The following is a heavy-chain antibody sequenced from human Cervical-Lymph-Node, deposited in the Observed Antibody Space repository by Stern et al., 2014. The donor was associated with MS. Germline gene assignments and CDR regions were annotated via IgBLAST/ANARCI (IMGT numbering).Heavy chain of an antibody. CDR3: ARDGKWLQVYGMDV. V-gene: IGHV1-18*04. CDR1: GYTFTTYA. Sequence: QVPLVQSGPEVKKPGASVKVSCKASGYTFTTYAFSWVRQAPGQGLEWMGWISGYNGKANYAQRFQGRVTMTTDSSTSTAYMELRSLRSDDTAVYYCARDGKWLQVYGMDVWGQGTTVTVSS. CDR2: ISGYNGKA. J-gene: IGHJ6*02. D-gene: IGHD5-12*01.